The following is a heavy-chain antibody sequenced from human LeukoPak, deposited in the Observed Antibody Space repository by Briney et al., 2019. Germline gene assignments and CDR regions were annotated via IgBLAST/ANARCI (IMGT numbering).Heavy chain of an antibody. CDR3: AKDRQPYCGGDCYYDY. J-gene: IGHJ4*02. Sequence: AGGSLRLSCAASGFTFSSYAMSWVRQAPGKGLEWVSAISGSGGSTYYADSVKGRFTISRDNSKNTLYLQMNSLRAEDTAVYYCAKDRQPYCGGDCYYDYWGQGTLVTVSS. CDR2: ISGSGGST. CDR1: GFTFSSYA. V-gene: IGHV3-23*01. D-gene: IGHD2-21*02.